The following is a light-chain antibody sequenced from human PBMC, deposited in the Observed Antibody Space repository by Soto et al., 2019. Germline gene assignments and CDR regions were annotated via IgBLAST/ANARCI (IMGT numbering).Light chain of an antibody. CDR2: SNN. J-gene: IGLJ3*02. CDR1: SSNIGTNT. Sequence: QSVLIQPPSASGTPGQRVIISCSGTSSNIGTNTVNWYQHFPGTAPKLLFYSNNQRPSGVPVRFSGSKSGTSASLAISGLQSEDEADYSCAGWDDSVNGWVFGGGTKLTVL. V-gene: IGLV1-44*01. CDR3: AGWDDSVNGWV.